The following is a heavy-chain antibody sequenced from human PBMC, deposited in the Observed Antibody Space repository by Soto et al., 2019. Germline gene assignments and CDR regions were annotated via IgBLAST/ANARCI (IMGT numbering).Heavy chain of an antibody. V-gene: IGHV1-2*04. CDR3: ARDLEVNTIFGVATSNWFDP. Sequence: ASVKVSCKASGYTFTGYDMHWVRQAPGQGLEWMGWINPNSGGTNYAQKFQGWVTMTRDTSISTAYMELSRLRSDDTAVYYCARDLEVNTIFGVATSNWFDPWGQGTLVTVSS. CDR1: GYTFTGYD. CDR2: INPNSGGT. D-gene: IGHD3-3*01. J-gene: IGHJ5*02.